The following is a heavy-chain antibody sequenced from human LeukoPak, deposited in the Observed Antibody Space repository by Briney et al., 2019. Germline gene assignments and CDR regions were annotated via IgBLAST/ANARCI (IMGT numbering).Heavy chain of an antibody. Sequence: GRSLRLSCAASGFTFDDYAMHWVRQAPGKGLEWFSGISWNSGSIGYADSVKGRFTISRDNAKNSLYLQMNSLRAEDTALYYCARSLQWLGDFDYWGQGTLVTVSS. CDR1: GFTFDDYA. D-gene: IGHD6-19*01. CDR3: ARSLQWLGDFDY. CDR2: ISWNSGSI. J-gene: IGHJ4*02. V-gene: IGHV3-9*01.